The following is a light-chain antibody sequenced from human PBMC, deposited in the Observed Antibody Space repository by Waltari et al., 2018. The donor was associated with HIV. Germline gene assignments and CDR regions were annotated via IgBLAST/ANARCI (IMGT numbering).Light chain of an antibody. CDR2: KAS. CDR3: QQYYLYPIT. Sequence: DIQMTQSPSTLSASVGDRVTITCRASQSISSWLAWYQQKPGKAPNLLIYKASSLESGVPARFSGSGSETEFTLTISSLQAHDFATYYGQQYYLYPITFGHGTRLEIK. J-gene: IGKJ5*01. CDR1: QSISSW. V-gene: IGKV1-5*03.